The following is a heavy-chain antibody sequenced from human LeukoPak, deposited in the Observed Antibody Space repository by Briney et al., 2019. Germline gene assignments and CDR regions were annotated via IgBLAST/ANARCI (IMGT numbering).Heavy chain of an antibody. CDR2: INSDGSRT. CDR3: ARVRDDYTYFDC. Sequence: GGSLRLSCAASGFTFSSYWMHWVRQAPGKGLMWVSRINSDGSRTTYADSVRGRFTISRDNAKSTLYLQMNSLRVEDTAVYYCARVRDDYTYFDCWGQGTLVTVSS. CDR1: GFTFSSYW. D-gene: IGHD4-11*01. J-gene: IGHJ4*02. V-gene: IGHV3-74*01.